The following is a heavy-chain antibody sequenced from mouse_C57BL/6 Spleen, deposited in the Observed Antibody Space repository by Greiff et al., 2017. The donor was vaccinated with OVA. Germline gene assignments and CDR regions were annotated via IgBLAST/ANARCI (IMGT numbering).Heavy chain of an antibody. CDR2: ISNGGGST. V-gene: IGHV5-12*01. CDR3: ARQGYGSSPFDY. J-gene: IGHJ2*01. CDR1: GFTFSDYY. D-gene: IGHD1-1*01. Sequence: EVKLVESGGGLVQPGGSLKLSCAASGFTFSDYYMYWVRQTPEKRLEWVAYISNGGGSTYYPDTVKGRFTISRDNAKNTLYLQMSRLKSEDTAMYYCARQGYGSSPFDYWGQGTTLTVSS.